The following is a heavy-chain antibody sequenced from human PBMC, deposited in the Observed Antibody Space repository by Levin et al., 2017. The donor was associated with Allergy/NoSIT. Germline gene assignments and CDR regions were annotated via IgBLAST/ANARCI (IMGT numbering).Heavy chain of an antibody. D-gene: IGHD5-18*01. Sequence: GESLKISCAASGFTFSSYAMHWVRQAPGKGLEWVAVISYDGSNKYYADSVKGRFTISRDNSKNTLYLQMNSLRAEDTAVYYCARGEGAAMANFDYWGQGTLVTVSS. CDR2: ISYDGSNK. CDR3: ARGEGAAMANFDY. CDR1: GFTFSSYA. V-gene: IGHV3-30-3*01. J-gene: IGHJ4*02.